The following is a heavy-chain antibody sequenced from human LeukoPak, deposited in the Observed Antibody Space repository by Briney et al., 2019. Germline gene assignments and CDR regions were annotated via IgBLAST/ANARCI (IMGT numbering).Heavy chain of an antibody. D-gene: IGHD1-26*01. J-gene: IGHJ6*02. Sequence: GGSLRLSCAASGFTFSDHVMHWVRQAPDKGLEWVAMISYDGNNKYYADSVKGRFTISRDNSKDTLYLQMNSLRAEDTAVYYCARTSGSYFYYYGMDVWGQGTTVTVSS. V-gene: IGHV3-30-3*01. CDR3: ARTSGSYFYYYGMDV. CDR1: GFTFSDHV. CDR2: ISYDGNNK.